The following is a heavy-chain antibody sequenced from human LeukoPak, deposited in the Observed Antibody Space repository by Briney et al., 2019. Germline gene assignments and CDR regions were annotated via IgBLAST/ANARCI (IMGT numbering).Heavy chain of an antibody. J-gene: IGHJ4*02. D-gene: IGHD6-13*01. CDR1: GGSFSGYY. CDR2: INHSGST. Sequence: ASETLSLTCAVYGGSFSGYYWSWIRQPPGKGLEWIGEINHSGSTNYNPSLKSRVTISVDTSKNQFPLKLSSVTAADTAVYYCARGGGAAAGPLDYWGQGTLVTVSS. CDR3: ARGGGAAAGPLDY. V-gene: IGHV4-34*01.